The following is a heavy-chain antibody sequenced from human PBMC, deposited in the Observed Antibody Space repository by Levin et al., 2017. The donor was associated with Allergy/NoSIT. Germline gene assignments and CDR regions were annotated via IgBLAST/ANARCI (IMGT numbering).Heavy chain of an antibody. Sequence: SETLSLTCAVSGGSISSGGYSWSWIRQPPGKGLEWIGYIYHSGSTYYNPSLKSRVTISVDRSKNQFSLKLSSVTAADTAVYYCARGGGYDYGPARPFDIWGQGTMVTVSS. V-gene: IGHV4-30-2*01. CDR2: IYHSGST. CDR3: ARGGGYDYGPARPFDI. J-gene: IGHJ3*02. CDR1: GGSISSGGYS. D-gene: IGHD5-12*01.